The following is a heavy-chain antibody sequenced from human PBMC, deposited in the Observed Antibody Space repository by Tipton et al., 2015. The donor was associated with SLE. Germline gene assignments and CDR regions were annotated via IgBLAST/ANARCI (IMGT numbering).Heavy chain of an antibody. V-gene: IGHV4-59*01. CDR1: SGSISSYY. CDR2: VYHTGST. J-gene: IGHJ3*02. CDR3: ARDLTMEAFDI. D-gene: IGHD3-10*01. Sequence: TLSLTCTVSSGSISSYYWSWIRQPPGKGLEWIGCVYHTGSTNYNPSLKSRVIISVDTSKNQFSLKMSSATAADTAVYYCARDLTMEAFDIWGQGTKVTVSS.